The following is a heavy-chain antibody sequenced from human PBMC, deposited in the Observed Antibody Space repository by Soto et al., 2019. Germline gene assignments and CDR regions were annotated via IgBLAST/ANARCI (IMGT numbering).Heavy chain of an antibody. J-gene: IGHJ6*02. V-gene: IGHV5-51*01. CDR1: GYSFTSYW. CDR2: IYPGDSDT. D-gene: IGHD3-3*01. Sequence: GESLKISCKGSGYSFTSYWIGWVRQMPGKGLEWMGIIYPGDSDTRYSPSFQGQVTISADKSISTAYLQWSSLKASDTAMYYCARLGYDFWSGRDPNYYYYYGMDVWGQGTTVTVSS. CDR3: ARLGYDFWSGRDPNYYYYYGMDV.